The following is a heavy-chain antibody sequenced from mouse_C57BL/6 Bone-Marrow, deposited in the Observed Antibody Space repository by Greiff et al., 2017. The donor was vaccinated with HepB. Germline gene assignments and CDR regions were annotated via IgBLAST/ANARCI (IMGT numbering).Heavy chain of an antibody. V-gene: IGHV1-55*01. CDR1: GYTFTSYW. CDR2: IYPGSGST. CDR3: ARTHRGYDTMDY. D-gene: IGHD2-3*01. Sequence: QVQLKQPGAELVKPGASVKMSCKASGYTFTSYWITWVKQRPGQGLEWIGDIYPGSGSTNYNEKFKSKATLTVDTSSSTAYMQLSSLTSEDSAVYYCARTHRGYDTMDYWGQGTSVTVSS. J-gene: IGHJ4*01.